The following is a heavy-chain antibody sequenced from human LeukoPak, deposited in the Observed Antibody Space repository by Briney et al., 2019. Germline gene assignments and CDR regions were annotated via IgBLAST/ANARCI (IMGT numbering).Heavy chain of an antibody. D-gene: IGHD2-2*01. J-gene: IGHJ5*02. Sequence: PVASVKVSCKASGGTFSSYAISWVRQAPGQGLEWMGRIIPILGIANYAQKFQERVTITRDMSTSTAYMELSSLRSEDTAVYYCAAEYCSSTSCSAFDPWGQGTLVTVSS. CDR1: GGTFSSYA. CDR2: IIPILGIA. CDR3: AAEYCSSTSCSAFDP. V-gene: IGHV1-69*04.